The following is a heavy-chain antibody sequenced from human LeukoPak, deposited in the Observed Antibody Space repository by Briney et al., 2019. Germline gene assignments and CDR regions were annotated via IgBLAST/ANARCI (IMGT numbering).Heavy chain of an antibody. V-gene: IGHV3-53*01. Sequence: GGSLRLSCAASGFTVSSKYMIWVRQAPAYGLDWVSIIYPGGTTYYADSVKGRFTISRDNSKNTVYLQMNSLKTEDTAVYYCTRPLAWYNRNDATDYWGQGTLVTVSS. D-gene: IGHD1-1*01. CDR3: TRPLAWYNRNDATDY. CDR1: GFTVSSKY. CDR2: IYPGGTT. J-gene: IGHJ4*02.